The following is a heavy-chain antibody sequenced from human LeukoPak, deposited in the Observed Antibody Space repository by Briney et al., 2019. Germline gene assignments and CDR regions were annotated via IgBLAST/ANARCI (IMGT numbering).Heavy chain of an antibody. Sequence: SETLSLTCTVFGGSVSSGSYYWSWIRQPPGKGLEWIGYIYYSGSTNYNPSLKSRVTISVDTSKNQFSLKLSSVTAADTAVYYCARAVVPAASYFDYWGQGTLVTVSS. J-gene: IGHJ4*02. D-gene: IGHD2-2*01. CDR2: IYYSGST. CDR1: GGSVSSGSYY. CDR3: ARAVVPAASYFDY. V-gene: IGHV4-61*01.